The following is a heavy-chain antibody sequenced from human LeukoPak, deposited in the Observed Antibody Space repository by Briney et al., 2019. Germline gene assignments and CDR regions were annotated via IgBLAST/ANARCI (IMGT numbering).Heavy chain of an antibody. Sequence: PGGSLRLSCAASGFTFSSYAMHWVRQAPGKGLEWVAAISYDGSNKYYADSVKGRFTISRDKSKNTLYLQMNSLRAEDTAVYYCARAPYSGYDFRESATCFDYWGQGTLVTVSS. V-gene: IGHV3-30-3*01. J-gene: IGHJ4*02. CDR2: ISYDGSNK. CDR1: GFTFSSYA. D-gene: IGHD5-12*01. CDR3: ARAPYSGYDFRESATCFDY.